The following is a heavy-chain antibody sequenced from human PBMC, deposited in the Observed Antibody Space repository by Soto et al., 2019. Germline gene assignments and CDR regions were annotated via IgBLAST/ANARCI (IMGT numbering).Heavy chain of an antibody. CDR1: GGTFSSYT. CDR3: ARSCGGSCFGAFDI. CDR2: IIPILGIA. Sequence: SVKVSCKASGGTFSSYTISWVRQAPGQGLEWMGRIIPILGIANYAQKFQGRVTITADRCTSTAYMELSRLRSEDTAVYYCARSCGGSCFGAFDIWGQGTMVTVSS. D-gene: IGHD2-15*01. V-gene: IGHV1-69*02. J-gene: IGHJ3*02.